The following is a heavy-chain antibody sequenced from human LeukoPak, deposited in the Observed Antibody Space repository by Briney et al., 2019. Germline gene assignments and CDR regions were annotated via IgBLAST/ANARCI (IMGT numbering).Heavy chain of an antibody. CDR2: IHSSGST. Sequence: PSETLSLTCTVPGGSISTTSYYWGWIRQPPGKGLEWIGSIHSSGSTDYNPSLKSRVTISVDTSKNQFSLKLSSVTAADTAVYYCARPRDGYNYGGFDYWGQGTLVTVSS. J-gene: IGHJ4*02. CDR1: GGSISTTSYY. V-gene: IGHV4-39*01. D-gene: IGHD5-24*01. CDR3: ARPRDGYNYGGFDY.